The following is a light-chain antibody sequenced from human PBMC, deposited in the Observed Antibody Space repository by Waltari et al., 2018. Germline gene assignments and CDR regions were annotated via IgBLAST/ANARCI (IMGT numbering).Light chain of an antibody. CDR1: QSVRSSY. Sequence: ELVLTQSPGTLSLSPGESATLSCRASQSVRSSYFAWYQQKSGQAPSLLIYGASVRATGIPDRFSGSGSGTDFTLTISRLEPEDFAVYYCQQYGSSPLTVGGGTKVEIK. V-gene: IGKV3-20*01. CDR3: QQYGSSPLT. J-gene: IGKJ4*01. CDR2: GAS.